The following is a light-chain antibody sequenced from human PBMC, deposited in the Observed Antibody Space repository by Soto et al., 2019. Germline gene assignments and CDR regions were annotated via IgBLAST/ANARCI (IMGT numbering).Light chain of an antibody. Sequence: QSVLTQPASVSGSPGQSITISCTGTSSDVGGYNYVSWYQQHPGKAPKLMIYEVSNRPSGVSNRFSGSKSGNTASLTISGLQAEDEADYYCSSYTPGGAFVVFGGGTKLTVL. CDR1: SSDVGGYNY. CDR3: SSYTPGGAFVV. CDR2: EVS. J-gene: IGLJ2*01. V-gene: IGLV2-14*01.